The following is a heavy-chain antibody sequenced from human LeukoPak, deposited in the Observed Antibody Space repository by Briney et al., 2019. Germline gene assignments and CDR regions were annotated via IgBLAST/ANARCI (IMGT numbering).Heavy chain of an antibody. J-gene: IGHJ4*02. Sequence: HPGGSLTLSCAASEFTFSNYAMHWVRQAPGEGLEWVTGISYDGNKIYYTDSVKGRFTISRDNSKNTLYLQMNSLRAEDTAVYYCASLNFDYWGQGTLVTVSS. CDR3: ASLNFDY. CDR1: EFTFSNYA. CDR2: ISYDGNKI. V-gene: IGHV3-30-3*01.